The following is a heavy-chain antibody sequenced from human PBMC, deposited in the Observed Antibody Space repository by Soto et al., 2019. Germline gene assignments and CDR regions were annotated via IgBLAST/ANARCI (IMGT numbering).Heavy chain of an antibody. D-gene: IGHD3-22*01. CDR2: ISGGGDST. J-gene: IGHJ4*02. V-gene: IGHV3-23*01. Sequence: AGGSLRLSCAASGFTFSSYAMSWVRQAPGKGLEWVSGISGGGDSTYYANSVKGRFTISRDNSKNTLYLQMNSLRAEDTAVYYCAKEGDSSGYYYSKDYWGQGTLVTVS. CDR1: GFTFSSYA. CDR3: AKEGDSSGYYYSKDY.